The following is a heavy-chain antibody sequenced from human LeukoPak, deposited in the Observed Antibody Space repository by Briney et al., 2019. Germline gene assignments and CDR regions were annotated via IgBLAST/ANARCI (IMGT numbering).Heavy chain of an antibody. J-gene: IGHJ4*02. Sequence: GGSLRISCAASGFTFSSHWMHWARQVPGKGLVWVSRINSDGSSTPYADSVRGRFTISRDDAKQALYLQMNSLRGEDTAVYYCATSRGAHYFDYWGQGTLVTVSS. V-gene: IGHV3-74*01. CDR3: ATSRGAHYFDY. CDR2: INSDGSST. CDR1: GFTFSSHW. D-gene: IGHD3-10*01.